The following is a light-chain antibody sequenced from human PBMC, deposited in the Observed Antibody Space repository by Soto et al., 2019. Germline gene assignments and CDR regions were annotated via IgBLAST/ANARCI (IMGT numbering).Light chain of an antibody. CDR2: DAS. Sequence: EIVLTQSPATLSLSPGERATLSCRASQSVTNSLAWYQQKPGQAPRLLVYDASNRATGIPTRFSGSGSGTDFTLTISNLEPDDCAVYYCQQHISWPLTLGGGTKVEIK. CDR1: QSVTNS. V-gene: IGKV3-11*01. J-gene: IGKJ4*01. CDR3: QQHISWPLT.